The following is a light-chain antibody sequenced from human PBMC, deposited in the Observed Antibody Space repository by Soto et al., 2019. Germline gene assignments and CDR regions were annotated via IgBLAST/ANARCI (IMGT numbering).Light chain of an antibody. CDR2: LGS. Sequence: DIVMTQCPLSLPVTPGEPASISCRSSQSLLHNNGYNYLDWYLQKPGQSPQLLIYLGSNRASGVPDRFSGSGSGTDFTLKISRVEAEDVGVYYCMQALKTQFTFGPGTKVEIK. V-gene: IGKV2-28*01. CDR1: QSLLHNNGYNY. J-gene: IGKJ3*01. CDR3: MQALKTQFT.